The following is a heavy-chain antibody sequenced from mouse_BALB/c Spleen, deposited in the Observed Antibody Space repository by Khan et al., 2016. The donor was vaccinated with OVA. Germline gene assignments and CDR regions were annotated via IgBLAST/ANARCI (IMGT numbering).Heavy chain of an antibody. CDR1: GFSLTSYG. Sequence: QVQLQQSGPGLVAPSQSLSITCTVSGFSLTSYGVHWVRQSPGKGLEWLGVIWAGGSTNYNSALLSRLSISKDNSKSQVFLKMNSLQTDDTAMYYCARDTTVESYWYFDVWGAGTTVTVSS. J-gene: IGHJ1*01. CDR3: ARDTTVESYWYFDV. CDR2: IWAGGST. D-gene: IGHD1-1*01. V-gene: IGHV2-9*02.